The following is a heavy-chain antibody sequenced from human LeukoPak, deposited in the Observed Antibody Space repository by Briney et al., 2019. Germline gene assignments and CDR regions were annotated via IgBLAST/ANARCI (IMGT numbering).Heavy chain of an antibody. CDR1: GFSVSANH. V-gene: IGHV3-53*01. D-gene: IGHD2-21*02. Sequence: GGSLRLSCAASGFSVSANHMSWVRQAPRRGLDWVSTIYSGGSIYYADSVKGRFTISRDNSKNTLYLQMNSLRVEDTAVYYCARASRVTTRLDAFDIWGQGTMVTVSS. J-gene: IGHJ3*02. CDR3: ARASRVTTRLDAFDI. CDR2: IYSGGSI.